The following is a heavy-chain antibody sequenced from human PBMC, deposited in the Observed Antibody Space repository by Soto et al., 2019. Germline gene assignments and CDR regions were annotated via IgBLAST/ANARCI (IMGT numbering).Heavy chain of an antibody. CDR3: ALSKQPRPGYYFYGMDV. Sequence: TGEALKISCKGSGYSFTNYWIGWERQMPGKGLEWMGIIYPGDSDTRYSPSFQGQVTISADKSITTAYLQWSSLKASDTAIYYCALSKQPRPGYYFYGMDVWGQGXTVTVSS. J-gene: IGHJ6*02. CDR1: GYSFTNYW. D-gene: IGHD6-6*01. CDR2: IYPGDSDT. V-gene: IGHV5-51*01.